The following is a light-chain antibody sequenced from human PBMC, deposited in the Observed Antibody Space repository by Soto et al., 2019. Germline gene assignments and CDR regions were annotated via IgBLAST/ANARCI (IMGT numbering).Light chain of an antibody. V-gene: IGKV3-15*01. J-gene: IGKJ4*01. CDR1: QSVTSN. CDR3: QQYNHWPLT. Sequence: EIVMTQSPATLSVSPGERATLSFRASQSVTSNLAWYQQKPGQAPRLLIYGASTRATALPPRFSGSGSVTESTPSISSLQSEASALDYCQQYNHWPLTFGGGTKVESK. CDR2: GAS.